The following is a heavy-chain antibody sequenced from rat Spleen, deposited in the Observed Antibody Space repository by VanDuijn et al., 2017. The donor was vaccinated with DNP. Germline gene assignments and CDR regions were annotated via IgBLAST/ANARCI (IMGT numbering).Heavy chain of an antibody. Sequence: EVQLVESDGGLVQPGRSLKLSCAASGFTFSDYYMAWFRQTPTKGLEWVATISFDGSSTYYRDFVKGRFTSPRENAKGTLYLQMYSLRSEDTSTYYCASGGYNYEDWFAYWGQGTLVTVSS. CDR3: ASGGYNYEDWFAY. J-gene: IGHJ3*01. CDR1: GFTFSDYY. CDR2: ISFDGSST. V-gene: IGHV5-29*01. D-gene: IGHD1-5*01.